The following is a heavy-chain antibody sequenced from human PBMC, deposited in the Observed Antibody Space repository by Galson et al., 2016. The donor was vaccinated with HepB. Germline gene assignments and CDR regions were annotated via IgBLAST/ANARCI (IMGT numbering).Heavy chain of an antibody. CDR1: GGTFSSYA. V-gene: IGHV1-69*06. J-gene: IGHJ6*02. CDR3: ARGDSSGYLGGMDV. CDR2: IIPIFGTA. D-gene: IGHD3-22*01. Sequence: SAKVSCKASGGTFSSYAISWVRQAPGQGLEWMGGIIPIFGTANYAQKFQGRVTITADKSTSTAYMELSSLRSEDTAVYCCARGDSSGYLGGMDVWGQGTTVTVSS.